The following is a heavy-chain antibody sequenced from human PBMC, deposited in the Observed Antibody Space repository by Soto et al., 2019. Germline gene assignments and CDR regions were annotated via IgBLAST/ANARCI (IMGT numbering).Heavy chain of an antibody. Sequence: GPTLVNPTQTLTLTCTFSGFSLNTTGVAVGWIRQPPGKALEWFALIYWDDDKRYSPSLRTRLTITKDTSKNQVVLTMTNMAPVDTATYYCARAVVTTATSNWFDPWGQGTLVTVS. CDR1: GFSLNTTGVA. CDR3: ARAVVTTATSNWFDP. J-gene: IGHJ5*02. V-gene: IGHV2-5*02. D-gene: IGHD2-21*02. CDR2: IYWDDDK.